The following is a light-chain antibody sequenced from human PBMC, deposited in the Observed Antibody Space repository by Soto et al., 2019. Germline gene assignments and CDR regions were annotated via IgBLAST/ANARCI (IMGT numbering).Light chain of an antibody. CDR1: QSVSSN. V-gene: IGKV3D-15*01. CDR2: GES. J-gene: IGKJ1*01. Sequence: MTQSPAPLSLSPGDSATLSCRGSQSVSSNLAWYQQKTGQAPRILIYGESSRATGIPDRFSGGGSGTDFTLTISSLQSEDFAVYYCQKYYRWPQTFGQGTKVDIK. CDR3: QKYYRWPQT.